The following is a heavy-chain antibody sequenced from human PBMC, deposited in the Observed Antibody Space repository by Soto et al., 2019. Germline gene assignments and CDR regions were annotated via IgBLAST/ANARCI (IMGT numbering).Heavy chain of an antibody. V-gene: IGHV3-15*07. Sequence: EVQLVESGGGLVKPGGSLRLSCAASGFTFNNAWMNWVRQAPGKGLEWVGRIKSKTDGGTTDYAAPVKGRFTISRDDSKNTLYLQMNSLKTEDTAVYHCTTDPISAVVTHDLGAFDIWGQGTMVTVSS. CDR1: GFTFNNAW. CDR3: TTDPISAVVTHDLGAFDI. CDR2: IKSKTDGGTT. J-gene: IGHJ3*02. D-gene: IGHD2-21*02.